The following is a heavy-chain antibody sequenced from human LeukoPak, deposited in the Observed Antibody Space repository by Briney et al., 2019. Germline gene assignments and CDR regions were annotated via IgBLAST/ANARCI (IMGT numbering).Heavy chain of an antibody. Sequence: GASVKVSCKASGYTFTSYGISWVRQAPGQGLEWMGWISAYNGNTNYAQKLQGRVTMTRDTSTSTVYMELSSLRSEDTAVYYCAREKKEYSYGFRTLSWFDPWGQGTLVTVSS. CDR1: GYTFTSYG. D-gene: IGHD5-18*01. V-gene: IGHV1-18*01. CDR2: ISAYNGNT. CDR3: AREKKEYSYGFRTLSWFDP. J-gene: IGHJ5*02.